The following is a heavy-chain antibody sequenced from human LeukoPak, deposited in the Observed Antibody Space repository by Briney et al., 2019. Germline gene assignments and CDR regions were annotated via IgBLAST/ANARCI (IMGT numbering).Heavy chain of an antibody. V-gene: IGHV3-23*01. D-gene: IGHD1-7*01. CDR3: AKEALELHCYYYCMDV. J-gene: IGHJ6*03. CDR2: ISGSGGST. Sequence: GGTLRLSCAVSGFTFSSYGMSWVRHPPGKGLELVSAISGSGGSTYYADSSKDSFTISRDDPKNNLYLQKHSLRAEDTAVNYCAKEALELHCYYYCMDVWGKGTTVTVSS. CDR1: GFTFSSYG.